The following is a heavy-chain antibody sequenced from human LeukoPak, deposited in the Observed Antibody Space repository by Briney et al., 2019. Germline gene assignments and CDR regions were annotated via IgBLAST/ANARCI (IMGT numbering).Heavy chain of an antibody. Sequence: GGSLRLSCAASGFTFSDYWVTWVRQAPGKGLEWVAHIKQDGSEKYYVDSVKGRFTISRDNAKNSLYLQMNSLRAEDTAVYYCARATTVTTTSLFYYYYYMDVWGKGTTVTVSS. J-gene: IGHJ6*03. CDR1: GFTFSDYW. V-gene: IGHV3-7*04. D-gene: IGHD4-17*01. CDR2: IKQDGSEK. CDR3: ARATTVTTTSLFYYYYYMDV.